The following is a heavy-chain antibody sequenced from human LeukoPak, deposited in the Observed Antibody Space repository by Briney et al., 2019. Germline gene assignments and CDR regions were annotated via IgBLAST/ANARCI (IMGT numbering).Heavy chain of an antibody. V-gene: IGHV3-53*01. D-gene: IGHD4/OR15-4a*01. Sequence: SGGSLRLSCAASGFTFSNYGMIWVRQAPGKGLEWVSFIYSDNTHYSDSVKGRFTISRDNSKNTLYLQMNSLRAEDTAVYYCARRAGAYSHPYDYWGQGTLVTVSS. CDR2: IYSDNT. CDR3: ARRAGAYSHPYDY. J-gene: IGHJ4*02. CDR1: GFTFSNYG.